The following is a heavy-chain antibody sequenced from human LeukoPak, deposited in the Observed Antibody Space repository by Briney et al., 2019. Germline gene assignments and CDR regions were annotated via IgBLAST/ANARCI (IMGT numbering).Heavy chain of an antibody. Sequence: GGSLRLSCAASGFTFSSYSMNWVRQAPGKGLEWVSYISSSSSTIYYADSVKGRFTISRDNAKNSLYLQMNSLRAEDTAVYYCARDLGNLPSPYWGQGTLVTVSS. V-gene: IGHV3-48*01. CDR1: GFTFSSYS. D-gene: IGHD1-26*01. CDR2: ISSSSSTI. J-gene: IGHJ4*02. CDR3: ARDLGNLPSPY.